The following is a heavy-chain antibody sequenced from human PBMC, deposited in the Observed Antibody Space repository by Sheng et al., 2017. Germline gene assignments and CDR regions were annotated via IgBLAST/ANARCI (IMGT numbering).Heavy chain of an antibody. V-gene: IGHV4-39*07. D-gene: IGHD3-10*01. J-gene: IGHJ4*02. CDR1: GDSISSTTYY. CDR2: IYYGGSS. CDR3: ARFHYGSGTYYPFH. Sequence: QLQLQESGPGLVKPSETLSLTCTVSGDSISSTTYYWGWIRQPPGKGLDWIGTIYYGGSSYYNPSLKSRVTISLDASRNQFSLRLSSVSAADTAMYYCARFHYGSGTYYPFHWGQGTLVTVSS.